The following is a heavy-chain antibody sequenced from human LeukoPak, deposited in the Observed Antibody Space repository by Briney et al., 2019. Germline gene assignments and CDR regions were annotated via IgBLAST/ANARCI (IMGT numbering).Heavy chain of an antibody. CDR1: GFTVSSNF. CDR3: AKGTSYMDV. Sequence: GGSLRLSCAASGFTVSSNFMSWVRQAPGKGLEWVSAISGSGGSTYYADSVKGRFTISRDNSKNTLYLQMNSLRAEDTAVYYCAKGTSYMDVWGKGTTVTVSS. CDR2: ISGSGGST. V-gene: IGHV3-23*01. J-gene: IGHJ6*03.